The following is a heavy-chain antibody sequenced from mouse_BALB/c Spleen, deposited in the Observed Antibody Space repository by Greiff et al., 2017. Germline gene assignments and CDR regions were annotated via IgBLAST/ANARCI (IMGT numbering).Heavy chain of an antibody. D-gene: IGHD2-3*01. CDR3: ARDDGWVYYAMDY. CDR2: ISSGSSTI. CDR1: GFTFSSFG. Sequence: EVQVVESGGGLVQPGGSRKLSCAASGFTFSSFGMHWVRQAPEKGLEWVAYISSGSSTIYYADTVKGRFTISRDNPKNTLFLQMTSLRSEDTAMYYCARDDGWVYYAMDYWGQGTSVTVSS. J-gene: IGHJ4*01. V-gene: IGHV5-17*02.